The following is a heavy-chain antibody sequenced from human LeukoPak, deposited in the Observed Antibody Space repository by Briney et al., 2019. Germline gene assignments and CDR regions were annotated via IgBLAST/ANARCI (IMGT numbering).Heavy chain of an antibody. V-gene: IGHV1-18*01. CDR3: ARSGVGYFYDTTGYYPLDY. CDR2: ISAYTGNT. Sequence: GASVKVSCKASGYTFTNYGISWVRQAPGQALEWMGWISAYTGNTNYAQNLQGRVTMTTDTSTSTAYMELRSLRSDDTAVNYCARSGVGYFYDTTGYYPLDYWGQGTLVTVSS. J-gene: IGHJ4*02. D-gene: IGHD3-22*01. CDR1: GYTFTNYG.